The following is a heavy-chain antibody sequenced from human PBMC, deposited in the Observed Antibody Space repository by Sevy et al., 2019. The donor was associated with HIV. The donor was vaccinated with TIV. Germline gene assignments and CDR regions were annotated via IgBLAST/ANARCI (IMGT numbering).Heavy chain of an antibody. CDR3: GVVPHDYVWGGYRKTDDAFDI. J-gene: IGHJ3*02. Sequence: GGSLRLSCAASGFTFSSYGMHWVRQAPGKGLEWVAVISYDGSNKYCADSVKGRFTIFRDNSKNTLYLQMNSLRAEDTAVYYCGVVPHDYVWGGYRKTDDAFDIWGQGTMVTVSS. CDR1: GFTFSSYG. D-gene: IGHD3-16*02. CDR2: ISYDGSNK. V-gene: IGHV3-30*03.